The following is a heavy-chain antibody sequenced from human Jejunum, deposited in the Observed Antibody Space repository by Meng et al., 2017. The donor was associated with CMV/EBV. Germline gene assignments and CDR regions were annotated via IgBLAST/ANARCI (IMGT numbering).Heavy chain of an antibody. D-gene: IGHD3-3*01. CDR2: IYQSGKP. V-gene: IGHV4-31*02. CDR3: ARTGGPYYDFWSGDYSNHFYGMDV. Sequence: SWIRQHPGKGLEWIGYIYQSGKPYYNPSLESRVTISVDTSNNQLSLEVTSVTAADTAVYYCARTGGPYYDFWSGDYSNHFYGMDVWGQGTTVTVSS. J-gene: IGHJ6*02.